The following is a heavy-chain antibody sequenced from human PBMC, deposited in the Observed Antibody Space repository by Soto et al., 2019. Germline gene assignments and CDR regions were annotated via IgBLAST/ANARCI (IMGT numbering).Heavy chain of an antibody. CDR2: IIPNFGTA. D-gene: IGHD3-9*01. J-gene: IGHJ6*02. V-gene: IGHV1-69*01. CDR3: ATRVDILTGYYANGRYYYYGMDV. CDR1: GGTFSSYA. Sequence: QVQLVQSGAAVKKPGSSVKVSCKASGGTFSSYAISGVRQAPGHGLDWMGGIIPNFGTANYAQKFQGRLTIIAGESTSTAYMALSSMRSEDTAVFYYATRVDILTGYYANGRYYYYGMDVWGQGTTVTVSS.